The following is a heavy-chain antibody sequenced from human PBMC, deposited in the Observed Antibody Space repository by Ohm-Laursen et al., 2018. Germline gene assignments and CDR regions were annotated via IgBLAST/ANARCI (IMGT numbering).Heavy chain of an antibody. CDR1: AFSHTAPN. CDR3: AKDDGAYARRSGMDV. V-gene: IGHV3-21*01. J-gene: IGHJ6*02. D-gene: IGHD2-8*01. CDR2: ISDTGSHI. Sequence: SLRLCCVPAAFSHTAPNLNRVRQAPRTGLAWVSYISDTGSHIYYAGSVRDRFTISRDNAQNSLYLHMSSLSAENTAIYYCAKDDGAYARRSGMDVWGQGTTVTISS.